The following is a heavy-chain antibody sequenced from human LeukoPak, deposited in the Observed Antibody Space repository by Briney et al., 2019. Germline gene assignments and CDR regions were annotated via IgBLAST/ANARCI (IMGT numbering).Heavy chain of an antibody. Sequence: SQTLSLTCAISGDSVSSNSAAWNWIRQSPSRGLEWLGRTYYRSKWYNDYAVSVKSRITINPDTSKNQFSLQLNSVTPEDTAVYYCARDRHYYDSSGYQAYYFDYWGQGTLVTVSS. CDR3: ARDRHYYDSSGYQAYYFDY. CDR1: GDSVSSNSAA. CDR2: TYYRSKWYN. D-gene: IGHD3-22*01. J-gene: IGHJ4*02. V-gene: IGHV6-1*01.